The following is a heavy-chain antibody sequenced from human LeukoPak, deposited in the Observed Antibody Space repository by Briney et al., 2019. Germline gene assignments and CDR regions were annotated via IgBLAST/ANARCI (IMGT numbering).Heavy chain of an antibody. CDR2: INRTGST. Sequence: PPETLSLTCAVYGGSFSGYYWSWIRQPPGKGLEWIGEINRTGSTNFNPALKSRVTISVDTSKKHLSLRLSSVTAADTAVYYCARHLYGGPVNYYGMDVWGQGTTVTVS. D-gene: IGHD4-23*01. CDR3: ARHLYGGPVNYYGMDV. CDR1: GGSFSGYY. V-gene: IGHV4-34*01. J-gene: IGHJ6*02.